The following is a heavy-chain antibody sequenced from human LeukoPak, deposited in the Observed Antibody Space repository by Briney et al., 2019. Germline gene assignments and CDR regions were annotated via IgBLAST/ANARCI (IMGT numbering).Heavy chain of an antibody. D-gene: IGHD2-15*01. CDR2: ISGSGGST. J-gene: IGHJ4*02. CDR3: AKPGAYCSGGSCSHFDY. Sequence: GGSLRLSCAASGFTFSSYAMSWVRQAPGKGLEWVSAISGSGGSTYYADSVKGRFTISRDNSKNTLYLQMNSLRAEDTAVYYCAKPGAYCSGGSCSHFDYWGQGTLVTVFS. V-gene: IGHV3-23*01. CDR1: GFTFSSYA.